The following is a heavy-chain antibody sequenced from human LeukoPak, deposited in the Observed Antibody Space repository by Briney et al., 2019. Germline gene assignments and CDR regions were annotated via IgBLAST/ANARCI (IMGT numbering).Heavy chain of an antibody. D-gene: IGHD3-22*01. J-gene: IGHJ4*02. V-gene: IGHV3-48*02. CDR3: ARSSGHAFPDY. Sequence: PGGSPRLSCAASGFIFHTYNMKWVRQAPGKGLEWVSYISSSSSTIYYADSVKGRFTISRDNAKNSLYLQMDSLTDEDTAVYYCARSSGHAFPDYWGQGPLVTVSS. CDR2: ISSSSSTI. CDR1: GFIFHTYN.